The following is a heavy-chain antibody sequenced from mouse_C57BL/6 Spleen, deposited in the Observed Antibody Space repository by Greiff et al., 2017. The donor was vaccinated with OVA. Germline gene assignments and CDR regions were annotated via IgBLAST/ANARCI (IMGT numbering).Heavy chain of an antibody. D-gene: IGHD1-1*01. CDR3: ARDYYGGDDY. J-gene: IGHJ2*01. Sequence: QVHVKQPGAELVKPGASVKLSCKASGYTFTSYWMQWVKQRPGQGLEWIGEIDPSDSYTNYNQKFKGKATLTVDTSSSTAYMQLSSLTSEDSAVYYCARDYYGGDDYWGQGTTLTVSS. CDR1: GYTFTSYW. CDR2: IDPSDSYT. V-gene: IGHV1-50*01.